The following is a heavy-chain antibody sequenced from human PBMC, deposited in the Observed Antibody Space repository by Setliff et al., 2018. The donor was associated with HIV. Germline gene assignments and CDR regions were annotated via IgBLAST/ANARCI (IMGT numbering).Heavy chain of an antibody. J-gene: IGHJ4*02. CDR1: GYTFTSYG. D-gene: IGHD3-10*01. Sequence: ASVKVSCKASGYTFTSYGISWVRQAPGQGLEWMGWISAYNGNTNYAQKLQGRVTMTTDTSTSTAYMELSRLTSDDTAVYYCAKGVTLIRGPLEVWGFDSWGQVSLVTVSS. CDR3: AKGVTLIRGPLEVWGFDS. CDR2: ISAYNGNT. V-gene: IGHV1-18*01.